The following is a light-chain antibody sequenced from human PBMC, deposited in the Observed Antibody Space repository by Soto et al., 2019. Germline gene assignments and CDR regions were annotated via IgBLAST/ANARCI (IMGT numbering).Light chain of an antibody. J-gene: IGLJ1*01. Sequence: QSVLTQPPSASGSPGQTVAISCTGTSSDVGAYNYVSWYQQHPGKAPKLMIYDVIERPSGVPARFSGSKSGNTASLTVSGLQPEDEADYYCCSYTTSSTYVFETGTKLTVL. CDR2: DVI. CDR3: CSYTTSSTYV. CDR1: SSDVGAYNY. V-gene: IGLV2-8*01.